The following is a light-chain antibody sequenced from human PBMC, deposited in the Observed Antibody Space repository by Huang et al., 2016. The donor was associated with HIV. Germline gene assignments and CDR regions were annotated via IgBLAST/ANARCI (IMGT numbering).Light chain of an antibody. J-gene: IGKJ3*01. V-gene: IGKV1-39*01. CDR1: QNISNY. Sequence: DIQMTQSPTSLSASVGNRVALTCRASQNISNYLNWYQEKPGKAPNLLLYAASRLVSGGPSRFSGGGSGSNFTLTITNLQPEDIATYYCQQSYTLPLTFGPGTKVHVK. CDR3: QQSYTLPLT. CDR2: AAS.